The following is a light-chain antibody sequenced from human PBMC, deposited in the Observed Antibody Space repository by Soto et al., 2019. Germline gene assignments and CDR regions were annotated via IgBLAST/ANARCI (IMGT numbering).Light chain of an antibody. V-gene: IGLV2-14*01. J-gene: IGLJ2*01. CDR2: DVS. CDR1: SSDVGGYNY. Sequence: QSVLTQPASVSGSPGQSITISCTGTSSDVGGYNYVSWYQQHPGKAPKLMIYDVSNRPSGVSNRFSGSKSGNTASLTISGPQAEDEADYYCSSYTSGSAIVVFGGATKLTVL. CDR3: SSYTSGSAIVV.